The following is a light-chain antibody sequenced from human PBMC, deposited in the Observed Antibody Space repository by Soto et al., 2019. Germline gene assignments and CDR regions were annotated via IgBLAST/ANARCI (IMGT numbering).Light chain of an antibody. CDR2: GAS. CDR1: QSVSSTY. J-gene: IGKJ1*01. CDR3: QQYGRSPPWT. V-gene: IGKV3-20*01. Sequence: EIVLTKSPGTLSLSPGETATLSCRASQSVSSTYLAWYQQKPGQAPRLLIYGASSRVTGIPDRFTGSGSGTDFTLTISRLEPEDFAVYYCQQYGRSPPWTFGQGTKVEI.